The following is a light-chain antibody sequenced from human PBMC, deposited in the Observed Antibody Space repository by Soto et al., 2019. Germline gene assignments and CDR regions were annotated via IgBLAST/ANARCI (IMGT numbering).Light chain of an antibody. J-gene: IGKJ1*01. Sequence: DIVLTQSPDTLSLSPGERATLSCRASQSVSSNYLAWYQQKPGQAPRLLIYGASTRATGIPDRFSGSGSGTDFTLTISRLEPEDFAVYYCQQYGSSPPRTFGQGTKVE. CDR3: QQYGSSPPRT. CDR2: GAS. CDR1: QSVSSNY. V-gene: IGKV3-20*01.